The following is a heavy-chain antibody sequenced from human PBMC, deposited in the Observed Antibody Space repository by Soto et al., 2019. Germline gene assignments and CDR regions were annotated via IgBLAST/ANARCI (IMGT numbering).Heavy chain of an antibody. D-gene: IGHD6-19*01. CDR1: GGSFSGYY. Sequence: PSETLSLTCAVYGGSFSGYYWSWIRQPPGKGLEWIGEINHSGSTNYNPSLKSRVTISVDTSKNQFSLKLSSVTAADTAVYYCARVRYSSGWYGRDYWGQGTLVTVSS. J-gene: IGHJ4*02. CDR2: INHSGST. CDR3: ARVRYSSGWYGRDY. V-gene: IGHV4-34*01.